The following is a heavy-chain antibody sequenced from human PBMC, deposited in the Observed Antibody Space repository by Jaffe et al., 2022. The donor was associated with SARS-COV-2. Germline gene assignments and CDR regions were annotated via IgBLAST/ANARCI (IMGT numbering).Heavy chain of an antibody. J-gene: IGHJ4*02. CDR2: IDWDDDE. V-gene: IGHV2-70*01. D-gene: IGHD5-12*01. Sequence: QVTLRESGPALVKPTQTLTLTCTFSGFSLSTSGMCVSWIRQPPGEALEWLALIDWDDDEYYNTSLRTRLTISKDTSKNQVVLTMTNMDPVDTATYYCARALHGFNPPDYWGQGTLVTVSS. CDR1: GFSLSTSGMC. CDR3: ARALHGFNPPDY.